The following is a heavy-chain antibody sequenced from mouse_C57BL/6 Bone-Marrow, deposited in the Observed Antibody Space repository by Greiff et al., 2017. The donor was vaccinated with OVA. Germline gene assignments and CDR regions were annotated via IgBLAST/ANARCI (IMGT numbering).Heavy chain of an antibody. CDR2: IYPRSGNT. D-gene: IGHD2-3*01. J-gene: IGHJ2*01. V-gene: IGHV1-81*01. CDR1: GYTFTSYG. Sequence: QVQLQQSGAELARPAASVKLSCKASGYTFTSYGISWVKQRTGQGLEWIGEIYPRSGNTYYNEKFKGKATLTADKSSSTAYMELRSLTSEDSAVYFCARRRDGYLFDYWGQGTTLTVSS. CDR3: ARRRDGYLFDY.